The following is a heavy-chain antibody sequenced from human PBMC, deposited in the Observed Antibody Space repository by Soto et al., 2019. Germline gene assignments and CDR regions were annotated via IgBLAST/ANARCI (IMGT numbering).Heavy chain of an antibody. CDR3: AKDRMHNWNYGWFDP. J-gene: IGHJ5*02. Sequence: GGSLRLSCAASGFTFDDYAMHWVRQAPGKGLEWVSGISWNSGSIGYADSVKGRFTISRDNAKNSLYLQMNSLRAEDTALYYCAKDRMHNWNYGWFDPWGQGTLVTVSS. CDR2: ISWNSGSI. CDR1: GFTFDDYA. D-gene: IGHD1-7*01. V-gene: IGHV3-9*01.